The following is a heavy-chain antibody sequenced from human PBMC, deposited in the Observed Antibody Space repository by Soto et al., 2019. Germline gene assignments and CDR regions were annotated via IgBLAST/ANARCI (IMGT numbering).Heavy chain of an antibody. CDR2: IYYSGST. Sequence: QLQLQESGPGLVKPSETLSLTCTVSGGSISSSSYYWGWIRQPPGKGLEWIGSIYYSGSTYYNPSLKSRVTISVDTSKNQFSLKLSSVTAADTAVYYCAHSPGIAAAGTSGGVDYWGQGTLVTVSS. V-gene: IGHV4-39*01. CDR1: GGSISSSSYY. J-gene: IGHJ4*02. CDR3: AHSPGIAAAGTSGGVDY. D-gene: IGHD6-13*01.